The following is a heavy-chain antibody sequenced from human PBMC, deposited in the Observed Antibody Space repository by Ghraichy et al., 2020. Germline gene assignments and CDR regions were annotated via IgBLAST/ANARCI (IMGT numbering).Heavy chain of an antibody. CDR1: GGSISSGGYY. CDR2: IYYSGST. V-gene: IGHV4-31*03. D-gene: IGHD2-8*02. Sequence: SETLSLTCTVSGGSISSGGYYWSWIRQHPGKGLEWIGYIYYSGSTYYNPSLKSRVTISVDTSKNQFSLKLSSVTAADTAVYYCARDQGLSTGGVDAFDIWGQGTMVTVSS. J-gene: IGHJ3*02. CDR3: ARDQGLSTGGVDAFDI.